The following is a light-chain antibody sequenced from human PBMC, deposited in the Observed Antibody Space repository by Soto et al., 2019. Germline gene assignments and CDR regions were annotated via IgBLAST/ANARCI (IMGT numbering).Light chain of an antibody. CDR2: AAS. J-gene: IGKJ3*01. CDR3: HQLNSLPIP. CDR1: QGIANF. Sequence: IPLTQSASSLSASVGDIVTISCGASQGIANFLAWYQQKPGKAPKLLIYAASTLQSGVPSRFRGSGSGTDFTLTISSLQPEDFATYYCHQLNSLPIPFGPGTKVDI. V-gene: IGKV1-9*01.